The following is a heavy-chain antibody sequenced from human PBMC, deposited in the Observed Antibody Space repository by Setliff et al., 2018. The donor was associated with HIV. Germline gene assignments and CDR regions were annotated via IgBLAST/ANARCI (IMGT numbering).Heavy chain of an antibody. Sequence: GASVKVSCKASGFSFGRHYIHWVRQAPGQGLEWMGMINPSDGIPSYAQKFQGRVVVTRDTSRSTVYMELSSLRSEDTAVYFCTRAFPPMIPAAFDIWGLGTLVTVSS. CDR2: INPSDGIP. V-gene: IGHV1-46*01. J-gene: IGHJ3*02. CDR3: TRAFPPMIPAAFDI. CDR1: GFSFGRHY. D-gene: IGHD3-22*01.